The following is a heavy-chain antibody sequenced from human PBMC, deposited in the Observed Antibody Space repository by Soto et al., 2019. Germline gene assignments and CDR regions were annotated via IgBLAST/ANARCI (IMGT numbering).Heavy chain of an antibody. CDR1: GGSISSGGYY. V-gene: IGHV4-31*03. CDR3: ARDAGGNSAFDY. D-gene: IGHD2-21*02. J-gene: IGHJ4*02. Sequence: TLSLTCTVSGGSISSGGYYWIWIRQHPGKGLEWIGYIYYSGSTYYNPSLKSRVTISVDTSKNQFSLKLSSVTAADTAVYYCARDAGGNSAFDYWGQGTLVTVS. CDR2: IYYSGST.